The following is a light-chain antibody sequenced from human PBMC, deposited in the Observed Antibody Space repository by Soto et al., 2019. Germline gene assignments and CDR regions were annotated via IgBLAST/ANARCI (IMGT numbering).Light chain of an antibody. V-gene: IGKV1-12*01. Sequence: DIQMTQSPPSLSASVGDTVTITCRASQDISTWLAWYQQKPGKVPKVLIYAASTSQPGVPSRFSVGGSGTDFTLTISSLQPEDFATYYCQEVNSFPRAFGHGTKLEIK. CDR3: QEVNSFPRA. J-gene: IGKJ2*01. CDR2: AAS. CDR1: QDISTW.